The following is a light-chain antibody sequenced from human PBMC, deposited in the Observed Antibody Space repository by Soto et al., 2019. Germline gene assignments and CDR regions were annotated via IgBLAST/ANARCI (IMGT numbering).Light chain of an antibody. CDR2: AAS. V-gene: IGKV1-39*01. CDR1: QNISSY. CDR3: QQSYSTPPYT. J-gene: IGKJ2*01. Sequence: DIQMTQSPSSLSASVGDRVTITCRASQNISSYLNWYQQKPGKAPKLLIYAASSLQSGVPSRFSGRGSGTDFTLTISSLQPEDFATYYCQQSYSTPPYTFGQGTKLEIK.